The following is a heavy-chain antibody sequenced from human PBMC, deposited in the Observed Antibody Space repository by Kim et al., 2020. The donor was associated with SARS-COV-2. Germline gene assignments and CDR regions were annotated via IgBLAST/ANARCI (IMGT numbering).Heavy chain of an antibody. D-gene: IGHD6-19*01. V-gene: IGHV4-34*01. J-gene: IGHJ6*02. CDR1: GGSFSGYY. CDR2: INHSGST. Sequence: SETLSLTCAVYGGSFSGYYWSWIRQPPGKGLEWIGEINHSGSTNYNPSLKSRVTISVDTSKNQFSLKLSSVTAADTAVYYCARGRGGYSSGWPQNYYYGMDVWGQGTTVTVSS. CDR3: ARGRGGYSSGWPQNYYYGMDV.